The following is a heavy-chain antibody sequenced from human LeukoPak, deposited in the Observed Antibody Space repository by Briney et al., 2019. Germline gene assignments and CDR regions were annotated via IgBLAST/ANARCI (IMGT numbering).Heavy chain of an antibody. Sequence: PGGSLRLSCAASGFTFSSYSMNWVRQAPGKGLEWGSNISGSSSTIYYADSVKGRFTISRDNGKNTLYLQMNSLRAEDTAVYYCARGSTYYDSSGQVPFDYWGQGTLVTVSS. D-gene: IGHD3-22*01. CDR3: ARGSTYYDSSGQVPFDY. CDR1: GFTFSSYS. V-gene: IGHV3-48*01. CDR2: ISGSSSTI. J-gene: IGHJ4*02.